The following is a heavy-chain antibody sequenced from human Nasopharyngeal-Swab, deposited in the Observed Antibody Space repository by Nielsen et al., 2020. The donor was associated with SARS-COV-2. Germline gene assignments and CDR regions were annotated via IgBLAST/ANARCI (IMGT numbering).Heavy chain of an antibody. Sequence: SETLSLTCSVSGGSISGYYWSWIRQPPGKGLEWIGYVYFSGSTNYNPSLKSRVTISVDTSKNQFSLKLTSVTAADTAVYYCARAANSGVWYFDLWGRGTLVTVSS. CDR3: ARAANSGVWYFDL. CDR1: GGSISGYY. CDR2: VYFSGST. J-gene: IGHJ2*01. V-gene: IGHV4-59*13. D-gene: IGHD1-26*01.